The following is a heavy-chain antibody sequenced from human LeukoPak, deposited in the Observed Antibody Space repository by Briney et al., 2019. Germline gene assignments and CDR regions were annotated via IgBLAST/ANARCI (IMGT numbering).Heavy chain of an antibody. CDR1: GYTFTSYD. Sequence: ASVKVSCKASGYTFTSYDINWVRQATGQGREWMGWMNPNSGNTGYAQKFQGRVTMTRNTSISTAYMELSSLRSEDTAVYYCARRLIAAAGTFDPWGQGTLVTVSS. J-gene: IGHJ5*02. CDR3: ARRLIAAAGTFDP. D-gene: IGHD6-13*01. V-gene: IGHV1-8*01. CDR2: MNPNSGNT.